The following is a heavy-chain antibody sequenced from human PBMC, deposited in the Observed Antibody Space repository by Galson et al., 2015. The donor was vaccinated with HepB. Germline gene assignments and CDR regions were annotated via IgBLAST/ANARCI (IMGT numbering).Heavy chain of an antibody. Sequence: SVKVSCKASGGTFSSYAISWVRQAPGQGLEWMGGIIPIFGTANYAQKFQGRVTITADESTSTAYMELSSLRSEDTAVYYCARGWDGDSSSWFHYYYGMDVWGPGTTVTVSS. CDR2: IIPIFGTA. CDR1: GGTFSSYA. J-gene: IGHJ6*02. D-gene: IGHD6-13*01. V-gene: IGHV1-69*13. CDR3: ARGWDGDSSSWFHYYYGMDV.